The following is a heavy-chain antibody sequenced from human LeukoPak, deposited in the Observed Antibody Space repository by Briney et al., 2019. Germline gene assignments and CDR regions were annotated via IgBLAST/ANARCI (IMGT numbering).Heavy chain of an antibody. J-gene: IGHJ4*02. CDR3: ARKDGYLYYFDY. CDR2: IYYSGST. V-gene: IGHV4-59*01. Sequence: SETLSLTCDVYGGSFSSYYWSWIRQPPGKGLEWIGYIYYSGSTNYNPSLKSRVTISADTSKNQFSLKLSSVTAADTAVYYCARKDGYLYYFDYWGQGTLVTVSS. CDR1: GGSFSSYY. D-gene: IGHD5-24*01.